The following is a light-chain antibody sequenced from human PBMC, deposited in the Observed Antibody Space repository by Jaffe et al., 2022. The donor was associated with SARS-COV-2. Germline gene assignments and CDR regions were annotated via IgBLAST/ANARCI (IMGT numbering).Light chain of an antibody. CDR1: SSDIGGYKY. J-gene: IGLJ3*02. CDR3: TSFTSSSTWV. Sequence: QSALTQTASVSGSPGQSITISCTGTSSDIGGYKYVSWYQQHPGKAPKLIIYDVSDRPSGISNRFSGSKSGNTASLTISGLQAEDEAEYYCTSFTSSSTWVFGGGTKLTVL. V-gene: IGLV2-14*03. CDR2: DVS.